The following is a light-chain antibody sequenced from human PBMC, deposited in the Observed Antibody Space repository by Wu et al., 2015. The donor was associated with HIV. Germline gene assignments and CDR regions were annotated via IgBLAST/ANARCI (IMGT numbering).Light chain of an antibody. Sequence: DIQMTQSPSSLSASVGDRVTITCRAGQIIDSYLNWYQQKLGKAPKLLIYAASTLHSGVPSRFSGSRSGTDFTLTISSLQPEDFATYYCQQAYTHPSFGQGTRLEIK. CDR2: AAS. CDR3: QQAYTHPS. CDR1: QIIDSY. J-gene: IGKJ5*01. V-gene: IGKV1-39*01.